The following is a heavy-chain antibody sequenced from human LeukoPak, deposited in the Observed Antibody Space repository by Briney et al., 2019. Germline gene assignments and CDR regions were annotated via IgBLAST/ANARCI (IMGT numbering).Heavy chain of an antibody. Sequence: GRSLRLSCAASGFTFSNYAIHWVRQAPGKGLDWAALISYDGSSKYYADSVKGRFTISRDNSKNTLNLQMNSLRAEDTAVYYCAKDRTVKGAPGAFDIWGQGTMVTVSS. CDR1: GFTFSNYA. D-gene: IGHD4-17*01. V-gene: IGHV3-30-3*01. CDR2: ISYDGSSK. J-gene: IGHJ3*02. CDR3: AKDRTVKGAPGAFDI.